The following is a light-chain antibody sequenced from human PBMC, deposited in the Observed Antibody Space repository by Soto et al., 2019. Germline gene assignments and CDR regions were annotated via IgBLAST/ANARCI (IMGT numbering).Light chain of an antibody. V-gene: IGKV3-15*01. CDR2: GAS. J-gene: IGKJ2*01. CDR3: QQYNSRPT. CDR1: QSVSSN. Sequence: EIVMTQSPATLSVSPGERATLHCRASQSVSSNLGWYQHKPGQAPRLLIYGASTRATGIPARFSGSGSGTDFTLTISGLQSEDFAVYYCQQYNSRPTFGQGTKLEIK.